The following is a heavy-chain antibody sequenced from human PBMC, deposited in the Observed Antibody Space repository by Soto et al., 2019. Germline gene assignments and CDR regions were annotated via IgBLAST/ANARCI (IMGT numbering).Heavy chain of an antibody. CDR2: IYYSGST. Sequence: SETLSLTCTVSGGSISSSSYYWGWIRQPPGKGLEWIGSIYYSGSTYYNPSLKSRVTISVDTSKNQFSLKLSSVTAADTAVYYCARHVGITGTTFDPWGQGTLVTVSS. CDR3: ARHVGITGTTFDP. D-gene: IGHD1-7*01. V-gene: IGHV4-39*01. CDR1: GGSISSSSYY. J-gene: IGHJ5*02.